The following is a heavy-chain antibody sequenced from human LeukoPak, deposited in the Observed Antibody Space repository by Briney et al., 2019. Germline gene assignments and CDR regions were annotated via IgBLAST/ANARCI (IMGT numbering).Heavy chain of an antibody. D-gene: IGHD2-15*01. CDR3: ARGGPVGNFDF. CDR1: GFTFSSYW. CDR2: IISDGSST. V-gene: IGHV3-74*01. Sequence: GGSLRLSCAASGFTFSSYWMHWVRQAPGKGLVWVSHIISDGSSTSYADSVKDRFTISRDNAKNTLYLQMNGLRAEDTAVYYCARGGPVGNFDFWGQGTLVTVSS. J-gene: IGHJ4*02.